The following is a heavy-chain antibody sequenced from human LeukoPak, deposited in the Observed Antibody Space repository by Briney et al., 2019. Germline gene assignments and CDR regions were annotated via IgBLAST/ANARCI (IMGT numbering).Heavy chain of an antibody. CDR1: GFTFSSYA. CDR3: ARVLAGDYGGPIDY. J-gene: IGHJ4*02. Sequence: GGSLRLSCAASGFTFSSYAMHWVRQAPGKGLEWVAVISYDGSNKYYADSVKGRFTISRDNSKNTLYLQMNSLRAEDTAVYYCARVLAGDYGGPIDYWGQGTLVTVSS. D-gene: IGHD4-23*01. V-gene: IGHV3-30-3*01. CDR2: ISYDGSNK.